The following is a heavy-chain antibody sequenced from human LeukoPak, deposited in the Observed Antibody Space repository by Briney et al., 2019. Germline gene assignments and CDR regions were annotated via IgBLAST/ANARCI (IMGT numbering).Heavy chain of an antibody. Sequence: GGSLRLSCAASGFTFSGYGMHWVRQAPGKGLEWVAVIWYDGSNKYYADSVKGRFTISRDNSKNTLYLQVNSLRAEDTAVYYCARSQLLLSYYYYGMDVWGKGTTVTVSS. CDR3: ARSQLLLSYYYYGMDV. D-gene: IGHD2-2*01. CDR2: IWYDGSNK. J-gene: IGHJ6*04. V-gene: IGHV3-33*01. CDR1: GFTFSGYG.